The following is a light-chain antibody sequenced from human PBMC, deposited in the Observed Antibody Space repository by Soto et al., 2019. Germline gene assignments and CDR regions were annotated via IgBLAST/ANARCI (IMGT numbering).Light chain of an antibody. Sequence: EIVMTQSPATLSVSPGERAILSCSASQSIRTNVAWYQQRPGQAPRLLIYGASTRATDIPARFSGSGSGTELPLTISSLQSEDFAIYYCQQYNHWTSITFGQGTRLEF. CDR3: QQYNHWTSIT. CDR1: QSIRTN. J-gene: IGKJ5*01. CDR2: GAS. V-gene: IGKV3-15*01.